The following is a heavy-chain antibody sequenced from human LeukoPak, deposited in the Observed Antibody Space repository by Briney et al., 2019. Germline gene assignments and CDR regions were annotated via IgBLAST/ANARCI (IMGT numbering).Heavy chain of an antibody. CDR2: ISGNGGST. CDR1: GFTFSSYA. J-gene: IGHJ3*02. V-gene: IGHV3-23*01. Sequence: GGSLRLSCAASGFTFSSYAMSWVRQAPGKGLEWVSGISGNGGSTYYADSVKGRFTISRDNSKNTLYLQMNSLRAEDTAVYYCANQRGSGVWPRGAFDIWGQGTMVAVSS. CDR3: ANQRGSGVWPRGAFDI. D-gene: IGHD3-10*01.